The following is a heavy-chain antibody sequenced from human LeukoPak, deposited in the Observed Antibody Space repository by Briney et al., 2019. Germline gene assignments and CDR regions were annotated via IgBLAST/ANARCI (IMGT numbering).Heavy chain of an antibody. V-gene: IGHV1-2*06. D-gene: IGHD6-13*01. CDR3: ARGRIAAENWFDP. CDR1: GYTSTGYY. CDR2: INPNSGGT. Sequence: ASVKVSCKAFGYTSTGYYMHWVRQAPGQGLEWMGRINPNSGGTNYAQKFQGRVTMTRDTSTSTVYMELSSLRSEDTAVYYCARGRIAAENWFDPRGQGTLVTVSS. J-gene: IGHJ5*02.